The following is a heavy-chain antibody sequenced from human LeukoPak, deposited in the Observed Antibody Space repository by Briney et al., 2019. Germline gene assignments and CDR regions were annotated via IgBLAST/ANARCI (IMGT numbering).Heavy chain of an antibody. J-gene: IGHJ4*02. Sequence: SETLSLTCTVSGGSISSYYWSWIRQPPGKGLEWIGYIYYSGSTNYNPSLKSRVTISVDTSKNQFSLKLSSVTAADTAVYYCARDRGYSYGYDFDYWGQGTLVTVSP. CDR1: GGSISSYY. CDR3: ARDRGYSYGYDFDY. CDR2: IYYSGST. D-gene: IGHD5-18*01. V-gene: IGHV4-59*01.